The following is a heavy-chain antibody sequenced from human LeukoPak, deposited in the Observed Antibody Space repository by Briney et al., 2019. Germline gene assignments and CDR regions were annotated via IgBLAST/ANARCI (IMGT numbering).Heavy chain of an antibody. CDR1: GFTFSNYA. CDR2: ISYDGSNK. D-gene: IGHD6-19*01. J-gene: IGHJ4*02. V-gene: IGHV3-30*04. Sequence: GRSLRLSCAASGFTFSNYAMHWVRQAPGKGLEWVAVISYDGSNKYYADSVKGRFTISRDNSKNTLYLQMNSLRAEDTAVYYCARVGFYSSGWFDCGGQGWLVSVS. CDR3: ARVGFYSSGWFDC.